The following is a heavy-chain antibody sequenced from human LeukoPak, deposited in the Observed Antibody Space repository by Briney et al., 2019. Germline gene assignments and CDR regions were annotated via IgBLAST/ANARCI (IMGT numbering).Heavy chain of an antibody. CDR1: GFTFDDYA. Sequence: GGSLRLSCAASGFTFDDYAMHWVRQAPGKGLEWVSGISWNSGSIGYADSVKGRFTISRDNAKNSLYLQMNSLRAEDTALYYCARGYCSGGSCSSGYFGYWGQGTLVTVSS. J-gene: IGHJ4*02. V-gene: IGHV3-9*01. CDR3: ARGYCSGGSCSSGYFGY. CDR2: ISWNSGSI. D-gene: IGHD2-15*01.